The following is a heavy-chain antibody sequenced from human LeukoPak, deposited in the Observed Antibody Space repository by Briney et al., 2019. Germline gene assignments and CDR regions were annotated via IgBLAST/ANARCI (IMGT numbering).Heavy chain of an antibody. D-gene: IGHD3-22*01. CDR3: AGLVGRYSSGLYYYYFDY. V-gene: IGHV4-4*02. J-gene: IGHJ4*02. CDR2: MYLSGTT. CDR1: GDSITSLDL. Sequence: SGTLSLTCTVSGDSITSLDLWSWVRQPPGKGLEWIGEMYLSGTTHSNPSVKSRVTISIDKSKNQFFLNLSFVTAADTAVYYCAGLVGRYSSGLYYYYFDYWGQGTLVTVSS.